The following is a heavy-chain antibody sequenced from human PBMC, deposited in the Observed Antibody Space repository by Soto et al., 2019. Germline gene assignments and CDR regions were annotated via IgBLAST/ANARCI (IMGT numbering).Heavy chain of an antibody. D-gene: IGHD2-21*02. Sequence: GGSLRRSCAASGFTFNNYAMSWVRQAPGKGLELVSAISSSGYSTYYADSVKGRFTISRDNSRKTVYLQMNNLRADDTAVYYCAKGSVVVAAKFDSWGQGTLVTVSS. CDR2: ISSSGYST. J-gene: IGHJ4*01. CDR1: GFTFNNYA. CDR3: AKGSVVVAAKFDS. V-gene: IGHV3-23*01.